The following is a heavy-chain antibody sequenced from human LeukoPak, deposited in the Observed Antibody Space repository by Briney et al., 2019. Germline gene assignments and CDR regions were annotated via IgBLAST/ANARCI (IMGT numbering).Heavy chain of an antibody. CDR2: ISYDGSNK. CDR3: AKDYSYGNPYY. J-gene: IGHJ4*02. V-gene: IGHV3-30*18. D-gene: IGHD5-18*01. Sequence: PGGSLRLSCAASGFTFSSYWMHWVRQAPGKGLEWVAVISYDGSNKYYADSVKGRFTISRDNSKNTLYLQMNSLRAEDTAVYYCAKDYSYGNPYYWGQGTLVTVSS. CDR1: GFTFSSYW.